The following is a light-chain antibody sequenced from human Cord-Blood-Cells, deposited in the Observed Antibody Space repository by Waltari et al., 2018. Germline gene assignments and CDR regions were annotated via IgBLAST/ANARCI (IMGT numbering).Light chain of an antibody. V-gene: IGKV3-11*01. CDR3: QQRSNWPPLT. CDR2: EAS. J-gene: IGKJ4*01. CDR1: QSVSSY. Sequence: EIVLTQSPATLSLSPGERATRSCRASQSVSSYLAWYQQKPGQAPRLLIYEASNRATGIPARFSGSGSGTDFTLTISSLEPEDFAVYYCQQRSNWPPLTFGGGTKVEIK.